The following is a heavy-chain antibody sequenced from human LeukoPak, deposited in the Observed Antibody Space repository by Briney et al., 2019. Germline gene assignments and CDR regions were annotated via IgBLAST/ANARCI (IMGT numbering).Heavy chain of an antibody. Sequence: PSETLSLTCAVYGGSFSGYYWSWIRQPPGKGLEWIGEINHSGSTNYNPSLKSRVTISVDTSKNQFSLKLSSVTAADTAVYHCAWEGYCGGYCYSAYWGQGTLVTVSS. D-gene: IGHD2-21*02. CDR1: GGSFSGYY. CDR2: INHSGST. J-gene: IGHJ4*02. V-gene: IGHV4-34*01. CDR3: AWEGYCGGYCYSAY.